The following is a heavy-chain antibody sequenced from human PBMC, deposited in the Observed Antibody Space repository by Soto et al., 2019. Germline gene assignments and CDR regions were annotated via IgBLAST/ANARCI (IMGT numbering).Heavy chain of an antibody. CDR3: ARADGYSSGWYHFDY. D-gene: IGHD6-19*01. J-gene: IGHJ4*02. Sequence: PSETLSLTCTVSGGSISSYYWSWIRQPPGKGLEWIGYIYYSGSTNYNPSLKSRVTISVDTSKNQFSLKLSSVTAADTAVYYCARADGYSSGWYHFDYWGQGTLVTVSS. CDR1: GGSISSYY. V-gene: IGHV4-59*01. CDR2: IYYSGST.